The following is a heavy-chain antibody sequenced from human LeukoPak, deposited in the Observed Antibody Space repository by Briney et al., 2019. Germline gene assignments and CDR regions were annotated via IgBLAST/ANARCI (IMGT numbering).Heavy chain of an antibody. Sequence: GGSLRLSCAASGFTFSSYAMSWVRQAPGKGLEWVSAISGSGGSTYYADSVKGRFTISRDNSKNTLYLQMNSLRAEDTAVYYCAKDIGTTIFGVVTYDAFDIWGQGTMVTVSS. D-gene: IGHD3-3*01. CDR1: GFTFSSYA. CDR3: AKDIGTTIFGVVTYDAFDI. CDR2: ISGSGGST. V-gene: IGHV3-23*01. J-gene: IGHJ3*02.